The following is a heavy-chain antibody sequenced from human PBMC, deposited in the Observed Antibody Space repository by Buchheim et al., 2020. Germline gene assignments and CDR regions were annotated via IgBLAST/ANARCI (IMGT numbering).Heavy chain of an antibody. D-gene: IGHD6-19*01. Sequence: EVQLVESGGGLVKPGGSLRLSCAASGFTFSNAWMSWVRQAPGKGLEWVGRIKSKTDGGTTDYAAPVKGRFTIPRDDSKNTLYLQMNSLKTEDTAVYYCTSPKLAVAGTFYYYGMDVWGQGTT. CDR3: TSPKLAVAGTFYYYGMDV. V-gene: IGHV3-15*01. J-gene: IGHJ6*02. CDR2: IKSKTDGGTT. CDR1: GFTFSNAW.